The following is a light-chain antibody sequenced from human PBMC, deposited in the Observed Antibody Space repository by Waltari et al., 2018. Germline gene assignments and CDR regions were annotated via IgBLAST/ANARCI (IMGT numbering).Light chain of an antibody. J-gene: IGLJ1*01. Sequence: QSALTQPASVSGSPGQSITISCTGTSSDVGGYNSVSWYQQHPVKAPNLVIYEVSNRPSGVAVLFTGSKSGNTAPLTIGGLQAEDDADYYCSSYRSSTTGVFGTGTKVTVL. CDR1: SSDVGGYNS. V-gene: IGLV2-14*01. CDR3: SSYRSSTTGV. CDR2: EVS.